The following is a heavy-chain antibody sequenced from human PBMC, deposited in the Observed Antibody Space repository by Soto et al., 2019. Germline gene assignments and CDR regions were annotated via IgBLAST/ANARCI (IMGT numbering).Heavy chain of an antibody. CDR2: IYYSGST. V-gene: IGHV4-31*03. Sequence: SETLSLTCTVSGGSISSGGYYCSWIRQHPGKGLEWIGYIYYSGSTYYNPSLKSRVTISVDTSKNQFSLKLSSVTAADTAVYYCARQVRVRGGFYYGMDVWGQGTTVT. J-gene: IGHJ6*02. CDR1: GGSISSGGYY. CDR3: ARQVRVRGGFYYGMDV. D-gene: IGHD3-10*01.